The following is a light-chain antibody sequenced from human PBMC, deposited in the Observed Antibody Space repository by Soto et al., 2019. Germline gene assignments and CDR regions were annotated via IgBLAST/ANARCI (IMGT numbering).Light chain of an antibody. CDR3: QQYSDNWT. CDR1: QSISNW. J-gene: IGKJ1*01. CDR2: KAS. Sequence: DIQMTQSPSTLSASVGDRVTITCRASQSISNWLAWYQQKPVTAPNLLIYKASTLQSGVPSRFSGSGSGTEFTLTIRSLQADDSATYYCQQYSDNWTFGQGTKVEIK. V-gene: IGKV1-5*03.